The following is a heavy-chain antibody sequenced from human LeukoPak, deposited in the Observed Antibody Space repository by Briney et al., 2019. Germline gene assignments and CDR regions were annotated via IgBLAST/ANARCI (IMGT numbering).Heavy chain of an antibody. CDR2: IYYSGST. Sequence: SETLSLTCTVSGDSISSYYWSWIRQPAGKGLEWIGCIYYSGSTNYNPSLKSRVTMSVDTSKNQFSLKLNSVTAADTAVYYCARHGYYESSGLDYWGQGTLVTVSS. D-gene: IGHD3-22*01. CDR3: ARHGYYESSGLDY. CDR1: GDSISSYY. J-gene: IGHJ4*02. V-gene: IGHV4-59*08.